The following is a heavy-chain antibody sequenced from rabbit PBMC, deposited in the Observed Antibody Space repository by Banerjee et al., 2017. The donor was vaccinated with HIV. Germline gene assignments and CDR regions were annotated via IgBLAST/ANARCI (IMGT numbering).Heavy chain of an antibody. V-gene: IGHV1S40*01. J-gene: IGHJ4*01. Sequence: QSLEESGGDLVKPGASLTLTCTASGFSFNNNYYMCWVRKDPGKGLEWIACIVGGSSDGTYASWAKGRFTISKTSSTTVTLQMTSLTGADTATYFCARDLTNNGGFYFNLWGPGTLVTVS. D-gene: IGHD1-1*01. CDR3: ARDLTNNGGFYFNL. CDR2: IVGGSSDGT. CDR1: GFSFNNNYY.